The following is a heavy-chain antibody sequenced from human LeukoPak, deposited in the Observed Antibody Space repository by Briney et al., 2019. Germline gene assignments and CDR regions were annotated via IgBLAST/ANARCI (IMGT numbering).Heavy chain of an antibody. CDR2: ISAYNGNT. V-gene: IGHV1-18*01. Sequence: GASVKVSCKASGGTFSSYAISWVRQAPGQGLEWMGWISAYNGNTNFAQKLQGRVTMTTDTSTSTAYMELRSLRSDDTAVYYCAREGYSGTIDYWGQGTLVTVSS. D-gene: IGHD5-12*01. J-gene: IGHJ4*02. CDR3: AREGYSGTIDY. CDR1: GGTFSSYA.